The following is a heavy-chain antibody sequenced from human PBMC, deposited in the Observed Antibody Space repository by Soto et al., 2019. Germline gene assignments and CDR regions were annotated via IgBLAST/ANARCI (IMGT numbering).Heavy chain of an antibody. CDR3: AHKIPGSIGVWYYFGS. D-gene: IGHD3-10*01. Sequence: QITLKESGPTLVKPTQTLTLTCTFSGFSLDTSAVGVGWIRQPPGKALEWLALIYWNDDKRYSPSLATRLTINKDTSKSQVVLTMTNMDPVDTATYYCAHKIPGSIGVWYYFGSWGQGTLVTVSS. CDR2: IYWNDDK. J-gene: IGHJ4*02. CDR1: GFSLDTSAVG. V-gene: IGHV2-5*01.